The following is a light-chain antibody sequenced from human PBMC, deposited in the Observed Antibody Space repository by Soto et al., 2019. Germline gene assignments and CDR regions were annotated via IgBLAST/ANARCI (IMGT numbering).Light chain of an antibody. CDR2: DTS. Sequence: DIRMTRSPSSLSASVGDRITITCQASQDINNFLNWYQQKPGKAPRLLIYDTSNVEGGVPSRFSGTGSGTDFTFTISSLQPEDIATYYCQQYENLPPTFGGGTKVEIK. V-gene: IGKV1-33*01. CDR3: QQYENLPPT. J-gene: IGKJ4*01. CDR1: QDINNF.